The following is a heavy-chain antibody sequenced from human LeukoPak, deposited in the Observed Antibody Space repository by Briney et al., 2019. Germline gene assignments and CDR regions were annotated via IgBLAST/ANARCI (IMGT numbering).Heavy chain of an antibody. J-gene: IGHJ5*02. D-gene: IGHD3-22*01. Sequence: PGGSLRLSCAASGFTFTTYWTHWVRQAPGEGLVWVSHINSDGSITSYADSVKGRFTISRDNSKNTLYLQMSNLSAADTAVYYCAKQLYSNGYRWFDPWGQGTLVIVSS. CDR1: GFTFTTYW. CDR2: INSDGSIT. V-gene: IGHV3-74*01. CDR3: AKQLYSNGYRWFDP.